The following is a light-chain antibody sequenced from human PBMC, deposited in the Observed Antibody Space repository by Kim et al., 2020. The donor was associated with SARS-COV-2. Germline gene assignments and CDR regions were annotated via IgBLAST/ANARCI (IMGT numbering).Light chain of an antibody. CDR3: NSRDSGGYHLL. Sequence: SSELTQDPAVSVALGQTVSITCQGDRLRSYYVGWYQQKPGQAPVLVIYAKNNRPPGIPDRFSGSRSGATASLTITGAQAEDEADYYCNSRDSGGYHLLFGGGTQLTVL. V-gene: IGLV3-19*01. CDR2: AKN. J-gene: IGLJ2*01. CDR1: RLRSYY.